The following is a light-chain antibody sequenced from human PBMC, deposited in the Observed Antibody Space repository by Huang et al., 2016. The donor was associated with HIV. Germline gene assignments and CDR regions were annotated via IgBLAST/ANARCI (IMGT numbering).Light chain of an antibody. CDR2: DAS. CDR1: QSVGNY. CDR3: HQRST. Sequence: IVLTQSPATLSLSPGERATLSCRASQSVGNYLAWYQQKPGQAPRLPIDDASNRATGIPARFRGSGSGTHFTLTISSLEPEDFVVYYCHQRSTFGQGTRLEIK. J-gene: IGKJ5*01. V-gene: IGKV3-11*01.